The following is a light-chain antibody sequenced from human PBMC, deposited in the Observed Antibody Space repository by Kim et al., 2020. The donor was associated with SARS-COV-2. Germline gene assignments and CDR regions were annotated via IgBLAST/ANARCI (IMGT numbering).Light chain of an antibody. V-gene: IGLV3-19*01. CDR2: GRN. J-gene: IGLJ3*02. Sequence: LGQTVSITCPGDSLRNCYASWYQQKPRQAPVVVIYGRNDRPSGIPDRFSGSNSGNTASLTITGAQAEDEADYYCNSRDSSGNHLVFGGGTQLTVL. CDR3: NSRDSSGNHLV. CDR1: SLRNCY.